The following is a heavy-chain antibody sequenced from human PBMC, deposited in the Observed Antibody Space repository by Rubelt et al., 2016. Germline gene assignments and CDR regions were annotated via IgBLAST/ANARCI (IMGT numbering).Heavy chain of an antibody. CDR3: ARGYFDSTGDFDY. V-gene: IGHV1-18*01. D-gene: IGHD3-22*01. CDR1: GYTFTTYG. J-gene: IGHJ4*02. CDR2: INTYNDKT. Sequence: QVHLVQSAIEVKKPGASVKISCNTSGYTFTTYGIIWVRRAPGQGLEWMGWINTYNDKTNYPQKFQGRVSMTTDSSTNTAYMELRSLRSDDTAVYYWARGYFDSTGDFDYWGQGTLVTVSS.